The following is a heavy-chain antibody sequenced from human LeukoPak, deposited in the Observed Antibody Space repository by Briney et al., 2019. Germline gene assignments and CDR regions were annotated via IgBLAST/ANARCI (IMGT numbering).Heavy chain of an antibody. V-gene: IGHV3-53*01. CDR1: GFTVSSNY. Sequence: GGSLRLSCAASGFTVSSNYMSWVRQAPGKGLEWVSVIYSGGSTYYADSVKGRFTISRDNSKNTLYLQMNSLRAEDTAVYYCARLLQQLVYYYYYSMDVWGKGTTVTVSS. CDR2: IYSGGST. CDR3: ARLLQQLVYYYYYSMDV. J-gene: IGHJ6*03. D-gene: IGHD6-13*01.